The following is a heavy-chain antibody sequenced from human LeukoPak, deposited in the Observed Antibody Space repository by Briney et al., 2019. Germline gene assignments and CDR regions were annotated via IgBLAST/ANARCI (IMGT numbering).Heavy chain of an antibody. V-gene: IGHV3-23*01. CDR2: ITTTGATT. Sequence: GGSLRLSCAASGFTFGSYGMSWVRQPPGKGLEWVAFITTTGATTSYAGSVKGRFTISRDNATDTLYMQMNSLRDEDTALYYCTIIHGYYDGSGYWVQWGQGTLVTVSS. D-gene: IGHD3-22*01. CDR1: GFTFGSYG. J-gene: IGHJ4*02. CDR3: TIIHGYYDGSGYWVQ.